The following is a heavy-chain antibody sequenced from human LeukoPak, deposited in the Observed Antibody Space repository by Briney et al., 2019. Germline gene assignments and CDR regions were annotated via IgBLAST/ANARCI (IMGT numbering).Heavy chain of an antibody. CDR3: AKRGEFTISDCYYFDY. V-gene: IGHV3-30*18. CDR2: TSYDGSNK. CDR1: VFPLSIYG. D-gene: IGHD2-21*02. Sequence: PGRPLRLSCALSVFPLSIYGIHSVRQAPGKGLEWVAATSYDGSNKHYADSVKGRFIISRDNSKNTGYLRMDSLRAEDTAVYYCAKRGEFTISDCYYFDYWGQGTLVTVSS. J-gene: IGHJ4*02.